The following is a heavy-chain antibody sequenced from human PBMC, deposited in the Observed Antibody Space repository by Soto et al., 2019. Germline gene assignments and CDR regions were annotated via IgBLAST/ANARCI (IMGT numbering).Heavy chain of an antibody. CDR1: GFTFSSYS. D-gene: IGHD2-15*01. CDR3: AREECSGGSCYPLNYYYYGMDV. J-gene: IGHJ6*02. Sequence: GGSLRLSCAASGFTFSSYSMNWVRQAPGKGLEWVSYISSSSSTIYYADSVKGRFTISRDNAKNSLYLQMNSLRDEDTAVYYCAREECSGGSCYPLNYYYYGMDVWGQGTTVTVSS. V-gene: IGHV3-48*02. CDR2: ISSSSSTI.